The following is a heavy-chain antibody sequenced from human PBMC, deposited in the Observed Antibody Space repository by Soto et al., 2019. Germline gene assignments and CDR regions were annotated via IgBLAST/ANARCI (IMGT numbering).Heavy chain of an antibody. D-gene: IGHD5-12*01. CDR1: GFTFSSYA. CDR3: ARDHDIVPTTFDY. Sequence: QVQLVESGGGVVQPGRSLRLSCAASGFTFSSYAMHWVRQSPGKGLEWVAVISYDGVNKYYADSVTGRFTISRDNSNLYLQIHSLRGEDTAVYYCARDHDIVPTTFDYWGQGTLVTVSS. J-gene: IGHJ4*02. CDR2: ISYDGVNK. V-gene: IGHV3-30-3*01.